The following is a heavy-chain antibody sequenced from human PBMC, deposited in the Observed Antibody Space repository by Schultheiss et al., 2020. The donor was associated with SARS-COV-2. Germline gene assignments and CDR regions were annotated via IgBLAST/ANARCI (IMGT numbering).Heavy chain of an antibody. Sequence: SETLSLTCAVYGGSFSGYYWSWIRQPPGKGLEWIGEIYHSGITNYNPSLKSRVTISVDTSKNQFSLKLSSVTAADTAVYYCARENYGPLLNYGMDVWGQGTTGTVSS. CDR2: IYHSGIT. D-gene: IGHD4-17*01. V-gene: IGHV4-34*01. CDR3: ARENYGPLLNYGMDV. J-gene: IGHJ6*02. CDR1: GGSFSGYY.